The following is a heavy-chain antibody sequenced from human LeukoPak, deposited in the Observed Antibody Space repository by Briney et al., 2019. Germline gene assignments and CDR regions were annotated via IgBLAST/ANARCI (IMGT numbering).Heavy chain of an antibody. J-gene: IGHJ5*02. D-gene: IGHD3-10*01. V-gene: IGHV3-53*01. CDR3: ARGGRIGGSGSSSMHQFDP. CDR2: IYSDNT. Sequence: GGSLRLSCTVSGFTVSSNSMSWVRQAPGKGLEWVSFIYSDNTHYSDSVKGRFTISRDNSKNTLYLQMNSLRAEDTAVYYCARGGRIGGSGSSSMHQFDPWGQGTLVTVSS. CDR1: GFTVSSNS.